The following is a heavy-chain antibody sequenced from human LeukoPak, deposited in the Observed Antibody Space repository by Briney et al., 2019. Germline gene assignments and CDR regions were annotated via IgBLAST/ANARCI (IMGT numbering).Heavy chain of an antibody. CDR1: GGSFSGYY. CDR2: INHSGST. Sequence: SETLSLTCAVYGGSFSGYYWSWIRQPPGEGLEWIGEINHSGSTNYNPSLKSRVTISVDTSKNQFSLKLSSVTAADTAVYYCARASVESGSYYFDYWGQGTLVTVSS. CDR3: ARASVESGSYYFDY. V-gene: IGHV4-34*01. D-gene: IGHD1-26*01. J-gene: IGHJ4*02.